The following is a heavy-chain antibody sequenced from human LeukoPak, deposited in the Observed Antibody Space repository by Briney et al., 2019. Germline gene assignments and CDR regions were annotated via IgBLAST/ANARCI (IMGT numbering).Heavy chain of an antibody. J-gene: IGHJ4*02. D-gene: IGHD1-26*01. Sequence: GESLKISCKGSGYSFSSYWIVWVRQMPGKGLEWMGIIYPGDSDTRYSPSFQGQVTISADKSISTAYLQWTSLKASDTAMYYCARQGGSYWSHFDHWGQGTLVTVSS. CDR3: ARQGGSYWSHFDH. CDR1: GYSFSSYW. CDR2: IYPGDSDT. V-gene: IGHV5-51*01.